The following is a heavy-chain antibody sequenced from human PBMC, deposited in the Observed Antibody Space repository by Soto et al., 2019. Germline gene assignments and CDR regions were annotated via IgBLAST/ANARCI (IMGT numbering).Heavy chain of an antibody. V-gene: IGHV3-9*01. D-gene: IGHD5-12*01. CDR3: ARDHDEDFGYDLDYFDY. Sequence: EVQLVESGGGLVQPGRSLRISCAASGFTFDDYAMHWVRQAPGKGLEWVSGINWNSVTFDYADSVKGRFTISRDNAKNSLYLQMDSLRGEDTAFYFCARDHDEDFGYDLDYFDYWGQGTLVTVSS. J-gene: IGHJ4*02. CDR2: INWNSVTF. CDR1: GFTFDDYA.